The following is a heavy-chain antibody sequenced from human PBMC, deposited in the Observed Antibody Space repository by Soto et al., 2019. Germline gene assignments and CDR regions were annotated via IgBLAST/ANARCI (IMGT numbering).Heavy chain of an antibody. CDR1: GFNFSNYG. V-gene: IGHV3-33*01. CDR3: ARDSPRGGDLSI. CDR2: IWYDGSIK. Sequence: QVQLVESGGGVVRPERSLRLSCEASGFNFSNYGLHWVRQAPGKGLEWVAFIWYDGSIKSYADFVKGRFTISRDNSKNTLSLQMNSLRAEDTAVYYCARDSPRGGDLSIWGRGTPVTVSS. D-gene: IGHD2-21*01. J-gene: IGHJ4*02.